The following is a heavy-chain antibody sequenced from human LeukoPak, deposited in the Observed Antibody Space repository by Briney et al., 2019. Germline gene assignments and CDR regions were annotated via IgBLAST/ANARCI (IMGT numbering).Heavy chain of an antibody. J-gene: IGHJ4*02. CDR3: ARAPRRDHCTTNGVCYYFDY. D-gene: IGHD2-8*01. CDR2: INPSGGST. V-gene: IGHV1-46*01. CDR1: GYTFTSYY. Sequence: GASVKVSCTASGYTFTSYYMHWVRQAPGQGLEWMGIINPSGGSTSYAQKFQGRVTMTRDTSTSTVYMELSSLRSEDTAVYYCARAPRRDHCTTNGVCYYFDYWGQGTLVTVSS.